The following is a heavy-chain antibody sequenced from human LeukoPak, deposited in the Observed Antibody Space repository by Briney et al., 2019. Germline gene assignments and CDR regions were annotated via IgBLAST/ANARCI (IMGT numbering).Heavy chain of an antibody. CDR3: ARVPPRRITISGVVHSANYYFDN. CDR2: ISAYNGNT. J-gene: IGHJ4*02. D-gene: IGHD3-3*01. V-gene: IGHV1-18*01. Sequence: ASVTVSCMASGYTFTSYGISWVRQAPGQGLEWMGWISAYNGNTNYAQKLQGRVTMSTDTSSSTAYMKLRSLRSDDTAVYYCARVPPRRITISGVVHSANYYFDNWGQGTLVTVSS. CDR1: GYTFTSYG.